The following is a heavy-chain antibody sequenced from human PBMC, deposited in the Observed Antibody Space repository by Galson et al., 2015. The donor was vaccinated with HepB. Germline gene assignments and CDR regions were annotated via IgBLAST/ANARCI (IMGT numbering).Heavy chain of an antibody. D-gene: IGHD2-15*01. V-gene: IGHV6-1*01. J-gene: IGHJ6*02. CDR1: GDSVSSNSAA. CDR3: ASVVGTSYYYGMDV. CDR2: AYYRSRWYN. Sequence: CAISGDSVSSNSAAWNWIRQSPSRGLEWLGRAYYRSRWYNDYAESVRSRITINPDTSRNQFSLQLKSVTPEDTAVYYCASVVGTSYYYGMDVWGQGTTVIVS.